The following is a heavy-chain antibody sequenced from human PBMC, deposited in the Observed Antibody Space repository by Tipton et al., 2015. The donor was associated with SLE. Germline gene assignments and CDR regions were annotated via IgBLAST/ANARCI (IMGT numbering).Heavy chain of an antibody. Sequence: GSLRLSCVASGFTFSTYSMIWVRQAPGKGLEWVASISRSSDGIYYAESVKGRFTISRDNGKNSLFLQMNSLRAEDTAVYYCAKDLARYSGYEGLEYWGQGTLVTVSS. CDR1: GFTFSTYS. CDR2: ISRSSDGI. J-gene: IGHJ4*02. CDR3: AKDLARYSGYEGLEY. D-gene: IGHD5-12*01. V-gene: IGHV3-21*01.